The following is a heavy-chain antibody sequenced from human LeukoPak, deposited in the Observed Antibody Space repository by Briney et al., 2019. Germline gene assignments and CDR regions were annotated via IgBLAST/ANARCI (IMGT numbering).Heavy chain of an antibody. CDR3: ARGREQLIDY. V-gene: IGHV4-61*02. D-gene: IGHD6-13*01. J-gene: IGHJ4*02. CDR1: GGSISSGSYY. CDR2: IYTSGST. Sequence: PSQTLSLTCTVSGGSISSGSYYWSWIRQPAGKGLEWIGRIYTSGSTNYNPSLKSRATISVDTSKNQFSLKLSSVTAADTAVYYCARGREQLIDYWGQGTLVTVSS.